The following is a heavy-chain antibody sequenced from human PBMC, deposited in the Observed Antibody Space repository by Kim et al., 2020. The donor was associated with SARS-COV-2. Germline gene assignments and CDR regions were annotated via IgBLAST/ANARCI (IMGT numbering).Heavy chain of an antibody. CDR1: GFTFSSYA. J-gene: IGHJ4*02. CDR3: AKLGKHWGVLDY. V-gene: IGHV3-23*01. D-gene: IGHD3-16*01. Sequence: GGSLRLSYAASGFTFSSYAMSWVRQAPGKGLEWVSAISGSGGSTYYADSVKGRFTISRDNSKNTLYLQMNSLRAEDTAVYYCAKLGKHWGVLDYWGQGTLVTVSS. CDR2: ISGSGGST.